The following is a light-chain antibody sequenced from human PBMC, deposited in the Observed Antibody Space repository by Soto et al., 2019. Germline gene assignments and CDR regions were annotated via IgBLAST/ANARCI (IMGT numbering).Light chain of an antibody. V-gene: IGKV3-20*01. CDR3: QQYRSPPVT. CDR2: GAS. CDR1: QSVSSSY. Sequence: EIVLTQSPGTLSLSPGERATLSCRASQSVSSSYLAWYQQKPGQAPRLLIYGASSRATGIPDRFSGSGSGTDFTLTISRLEPEDFAVYYCQQYRSPPVTFRQVTKVEI. J-gene: IGKJ1*01.